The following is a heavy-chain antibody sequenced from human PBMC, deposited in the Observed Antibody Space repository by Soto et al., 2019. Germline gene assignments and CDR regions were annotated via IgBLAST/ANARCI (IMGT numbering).Heavy chain of an antibody. CDR3: ANGRWGNGYGMDV. J-gene: IGHJ6*01. CDR2: VSTADGGT. Sequence: EVQLLESGGGLVQPGGSLRLSCAASGFTFSSYAMSWVRQAPGKGLEWVSAVSTADGGTYYADSVKGRFTVSRDNSKNTLDLRMSSLRAEDTAVYYCANGRWGNGYGMDVW. CDR1: GFTFSSYA. V-gene: IGHV3-23*01. D-gene: IGHD3-16*01.